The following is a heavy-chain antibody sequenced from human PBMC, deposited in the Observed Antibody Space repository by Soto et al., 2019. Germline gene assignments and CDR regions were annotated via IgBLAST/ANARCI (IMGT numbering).Heavy chain of an antibody. J-gene: IGHJ4*02. CDR3: AKDRAVAGTFLDY. V-gene: IGHV3-30*18. Sequence: GGSLRLSCAASGFTFSSYGMHWVRQAPGKGLEWVAVISYDGSNKYYADSVKGRFTISRDNSKNTLYLQMNSLRAEDTAVYYCAKDRAVAGTFLDYWGQGTLVTVSS. CDR1: GFTFSSYG. D-gene: IGHD6-19*01. CDR2: ISYDGSNK.